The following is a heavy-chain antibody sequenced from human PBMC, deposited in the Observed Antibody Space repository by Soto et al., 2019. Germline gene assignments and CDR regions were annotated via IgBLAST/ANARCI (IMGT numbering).Heavy chain of an antibody. CDR1: GFTFSSHA. V-gene: IGHV3-23*01. D-gene: IGHD6-19*01. CDR2: TIDSGGRS. J-gene: IGHJ4*02. Sequence: GGSLRLSCAASGFTFSSHAMSWVRQAPGKGLEWVSSTIDSGGRSYHADSVRGRFTISRDNSKNTLYLQMNSLRADDTAIYYCAKDKMEQWLVGGYYDYWGQGALVNVSS. CDR3: AKDKMEQWLVGGYYDY.